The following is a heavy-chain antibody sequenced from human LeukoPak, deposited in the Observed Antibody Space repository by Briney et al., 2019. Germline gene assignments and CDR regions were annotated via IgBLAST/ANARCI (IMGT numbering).Heavy chain of an antibody. J-gene: IGHJ4*02. CDR3: AKRGDSGSYATLEY. V-gene: IGHV3-23*01. Sequence: GGSLRLSCAASGFTFSSFAMTWVRQAPGKGLEWVSGVSGSGGTTFYADSVKGRFTISRDNSKNTLYLQMNSLRADDTAVYYCAKRGDSGSYATLEYWGQGTLVTVSS. CDR2: VSGSGGTT. D-gene: IGHD1-26*01. CDR1: GFTFSSFA.